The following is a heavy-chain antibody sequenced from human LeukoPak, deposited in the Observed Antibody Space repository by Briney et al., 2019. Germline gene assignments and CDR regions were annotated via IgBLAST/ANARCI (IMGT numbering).Heavy chain of an antibody. D-gene: IGHD6-19*01. Sequence: GGSLRLSCAASGFTFSSYWMSWVRQAPGKGLEWVANIKRDGGEKYYVDSVKGRFTISRDNAKNSLYLQMNSLSAEDTAVSYCGRQGKQWLKRLFDPWGQGALVTVSS. CDR2: IKRDGGEK. J-gene: IGHJ5*02. CDR1: GFTFSSYW. V-gene: IGHV3-7*01. CDR3: GRQGKQWLKRLFDP.